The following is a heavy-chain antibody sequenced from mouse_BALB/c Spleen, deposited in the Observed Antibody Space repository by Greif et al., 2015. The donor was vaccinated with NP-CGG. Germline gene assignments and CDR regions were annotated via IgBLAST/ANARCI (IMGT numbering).Heavy chain of an antibody. Sequence: QVQLQQSGAELVKPGASVKLSCKASGYTFTSYYMYWVKQRNGQGLEWIGEINPSNGGTNFNEKFKSKATLTVDKSSSTAYMQLSSLTSEDSAVYYCTRSGYGYYFDYWGQGTTLTVSS. CDR1: GYTFTSYY. J-gene: IGHJ2*01. CDR2: INPSNGGT. CDR3: TRSGYGYYFDY. V-gene: IGHV1S81*02. D-gene: IGHD2-2*01.